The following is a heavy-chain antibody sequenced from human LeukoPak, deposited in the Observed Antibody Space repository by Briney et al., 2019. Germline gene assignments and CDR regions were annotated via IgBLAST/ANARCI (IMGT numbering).Heavy chain of an antibody. CDR2: ISSSSSYI. CDR1: GFTFSSYA. Sequence: GGSLRLACAASGFTFSSYAMRWVRQARGKGLEWVSSISSSSSYIYYADSVKGRFTISRDNARKSLYLQMNSLRAEDTAVYYCAREVPPNYCMDVWGQGTTVTVSS. D-gene: IGHD2-8*01. CDR3: AREVPPNYCMDV. J-gene: IGHJ6*02. V-gene: IGHV3-21*01.